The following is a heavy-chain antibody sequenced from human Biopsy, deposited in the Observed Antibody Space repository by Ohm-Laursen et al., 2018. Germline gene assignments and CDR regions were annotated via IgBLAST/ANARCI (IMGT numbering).Heavy chain of an antibody. CDR1: GDSISTSTTYY. V-gene: IGHV4-39*01. CDR3: ARHPTGFWFDP. Sequence: GTLSLTCTVSGDSISTSTTYYWAWLRQPPGKGLEWFGSIYNSETTFYNPSLKSRVAISVDTSTNQFTLKVSSVTAADTALYYCARHPTGFWFDPWGHGTLVTVSS. CDR2: IYNSETT. J-gene: IGHJ5*02.